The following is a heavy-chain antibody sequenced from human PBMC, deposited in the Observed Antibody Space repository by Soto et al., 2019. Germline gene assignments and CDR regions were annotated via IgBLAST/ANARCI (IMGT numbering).Heavy chain of an antibody. CDR1: GYTFTSYD. V-gene: IGHV1-8*01. CDR3: ARGRAPPNYGDYVH. Sequence: ASVKVSCKASGYTFTSYDINCVRQATGQGLEWMGWMNPNSGNTGYAQKFQGRVTMTRNTSISTAYMELSSLRSEDTAVYYCARGRAPPNYGDYVHWGQGTLVTVSS. CDR2: MNPNSGNT. D-gene: IGHD4-17*01. J-gene: IGHJ4*02.